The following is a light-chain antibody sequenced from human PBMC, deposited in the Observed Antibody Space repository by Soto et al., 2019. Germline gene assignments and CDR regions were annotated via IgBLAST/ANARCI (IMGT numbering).Light chain of an antibody. J-gene: IGLJ3*02. CDR1: NIGSNS. Sequence: SYELTQPPSVSVAPGQTARITCGGDNIGSNSVHGYQQKPGQVPVLVVSDDFDRPSGIPERFSGSNSGNTATLSVSRVAAGDAADYYCQVWDTPSDQRVFGGGTKLTVL. V-gene: IGLV3-21*02. CDR3: QVWDTPSDQRV. CDR2: DDF.